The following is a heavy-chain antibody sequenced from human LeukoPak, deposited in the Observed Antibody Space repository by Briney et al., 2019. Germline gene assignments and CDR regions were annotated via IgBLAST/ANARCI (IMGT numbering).Heavy chain of an antibody. J-gene: IGHJ5*02. V-gene: IGHV4-4*07. D-gene: IGHD3-10*01. CDR3: TRDSGTTGEVKFDP. CDR2: IYSSGTI. CDR1: GGSISSYY. Sequence: SETLSLTCSVSGGSISSYYWSWIRQPAGKGLEWIGRIYSSGTITYNPSLQSRVTMSVDTPKNEFSLKMSSVTAADTAVYYCTRDSGTTGEVKFDPWGQGTLVTVSS.